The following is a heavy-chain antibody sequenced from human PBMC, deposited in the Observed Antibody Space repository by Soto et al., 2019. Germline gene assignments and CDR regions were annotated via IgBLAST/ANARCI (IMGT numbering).Heavy chain of an antibody. Sequence: EVQLLESGGGLVQPGGSLRLSCAASGFTFSSYAMSWVRQAPGKGLEWVSAISGSGGITSYADSVKGRFTISRDNDKNTLYLQMHLLSAEGTAVYYCSRDSSGWYQPFDYWGQGTLVTVS. J-gene: IGHJ4*02. CDR1: GFTFSSYA. CDR2: ISGSGGIT. V-gene: IGHV3-23*01. D-gene: IGHD6-19*01. CDR3: SRDSSGWYQPFDY.